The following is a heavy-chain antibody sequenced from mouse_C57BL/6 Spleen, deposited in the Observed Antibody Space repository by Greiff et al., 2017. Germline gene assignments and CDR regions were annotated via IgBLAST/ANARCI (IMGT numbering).Heavy chain of an antibody. CDR2: ISGGGGNT. V-gene: IGHV5-9*01. CDR3: ARHDQGLY. J-gene: IGHJ2*01. CDR1: GFTFSSYT. D-gene: IGHD3-1*01. Sequence: EVMLVESGGGLVKPGGSLKLSCAASGFTFSSYTMSWVRQTPEKRLEWVATISGGGGNTYYPDSVKGRFTISRDNAKNTLYLQMSSLRSEDTALYYGARHDQGLYWGQGTTLTVSS.